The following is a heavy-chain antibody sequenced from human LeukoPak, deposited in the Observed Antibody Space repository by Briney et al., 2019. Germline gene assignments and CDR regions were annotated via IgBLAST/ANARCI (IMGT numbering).Heavy chain of an antibody. V-gene: IGHV3-30-3*01. CDR3: ASLWFGESTNWFDP. CDR2: ISYDGSNK. J-gene: IGHJ5*02. CDR1: GSTFSSYA. Sequence: GGSLRLSCAASGSTFSSYAMHWVRQAPGKGLEWVAVISYDGSNKYYADSVKGRFTISRDNSKNTLYLQMNSLRAEDTAVYYCASLWFGESTNWFDPWGQGTLVTVSS. D-gene: IGHD3-10*01.